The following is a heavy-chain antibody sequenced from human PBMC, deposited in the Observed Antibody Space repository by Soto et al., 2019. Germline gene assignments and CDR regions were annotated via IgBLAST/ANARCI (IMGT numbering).Heavy chain of an antibody. CDR3: ARRPTGVAGRTAGFDS. CDR1: GASISSGSYY. D-gene: IGHD2-15*01. CDR2: IYYSGTT. Sequence: QLQLQESGPGLVKPSETLSLTCTVSGASISSGSYYWGWIRQPPGKGMEWIGGIYYSGTTSYNPSLKSRVPISVDTSENQFSLNLSSVTATDTAVYYCARRPTGVAGRTAGFDSGGQGTLVTVSS. V-gene: IGHV4-39*01. J-gene: IGHJ5*01.